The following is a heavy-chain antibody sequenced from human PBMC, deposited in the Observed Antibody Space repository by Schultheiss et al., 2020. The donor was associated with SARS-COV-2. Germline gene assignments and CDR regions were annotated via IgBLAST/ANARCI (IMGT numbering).Heavy chain of an antibody. Sequence: SETLSLTCTVSGGSISSYYWSWIRQPPGKGLEWIGYIYYSGSTNYNPSLKSRVTISVDTSKNQFSLKLSSVTAADTAVYYCARDGAGVDGRWFGPWGQGTLVNVSS. J-gene: IGHJ5*02. V-gene: IGHV4-59*12. CDR1: GGSISSYY. D-gene: IGHD2-15*01. CDR2: IYYSGST. CDR3: ARDGAGVDGRWFGP.